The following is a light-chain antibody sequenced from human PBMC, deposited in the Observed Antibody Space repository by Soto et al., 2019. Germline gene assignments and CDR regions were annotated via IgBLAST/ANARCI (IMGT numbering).Light chain of an antibody. CDR1: QSVSSNY. CDR2: GAS. Sequence: EIVLTQSPGTLSLSPGQRATLSCRASQSVSSNYLAWYQQKPGQAPRLLVYGASSRATGIPDRFSDSGSGADFTLTISRLEPEDFVVYYCQQYGSSPLTFGGGTKVEIK. CDR3: QQYGSSPLT. V-gene: IGKV3-20*01. J-gene: IGKJ4*01.